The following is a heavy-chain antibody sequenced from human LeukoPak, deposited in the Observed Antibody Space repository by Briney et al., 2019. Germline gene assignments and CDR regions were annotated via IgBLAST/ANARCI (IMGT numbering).Heavy chain of an antibody. D-gene: IGHD5-12*01. V-gene: IGHV5-51*01. CDR2: IYPGDSDT. Sequence: GESLKISCKGSGYSFTSYWIGWVRQMPGKGLEWMGIIYPGDSDTRYSPSFQGQVTISADKSISTAYLQWSSLKASDTAMYYCARPISRGYSGYDLDYWGQGILVTVSS. CDR3: ARPISRGYSGYDLDY. CDR1: GYSFTSYW. J-gene: IGHJ4*02.